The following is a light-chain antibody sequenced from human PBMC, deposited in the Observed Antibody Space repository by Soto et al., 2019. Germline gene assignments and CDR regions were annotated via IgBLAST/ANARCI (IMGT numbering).Light chain of an antibody. CDR3: SSYAGSDNF. Sequence: QSALTQPPSASGSPGQSVTISCTGTSSDVGGYNYVSWYQQHPGRAPKLMIYEVSKRPSGVPDRFSGSKSGNTASLTVSGLQAEDEADSYCSSYAGSDNFFGTGTKVTVL. CDR2: EVS. CDR1: SSDVGGYNY. V-gene: IGLV2-8*01. J-gene: IGLJ1*01.